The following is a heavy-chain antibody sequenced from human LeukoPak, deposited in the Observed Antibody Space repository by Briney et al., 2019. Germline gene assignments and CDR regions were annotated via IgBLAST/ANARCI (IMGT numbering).Heavy chain of an antibody. CDR2: ISAYNGNT. J-gene: IGHJ5*02. CDR3: ARDPLINYYATMYNWFDP. CDR1: GYTFTGYY. V-gene: IGHV1-18*04. D-gene: IGHD3-10*01. Sequence: EASVKVSCKASGYTFTGYYMHWVRQAPGQGLEWMGWISAYNGNTNYAQKLQGRVTMTTDTSTSTAYMELRSLRSDDTAVYYCARDPLINYYATMYNWFDPWGQGTLVTVSS.